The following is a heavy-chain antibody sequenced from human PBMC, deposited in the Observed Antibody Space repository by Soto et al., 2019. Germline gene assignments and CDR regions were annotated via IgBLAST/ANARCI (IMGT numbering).Heavy chain of an antibody. CDR2: INAGNGNT. CDR3: AAYLQYQRYGPSLTFDY. J-gene: IGHJ4*02. D-gene: IGHD4-4*01. Sequence: GASVKVSCKASGYTFTSYAMHWVRQAPGQRLEWMGWINAGNGNTKYSQKFQGRVTITRDTSASTAYMELSSLRSEDTAVYYCAAYLQYQRYGPSLTFDYWGQGTLVTVSS. CDR1: GYTFTSYA. V-gene: IGHV1-3*01.